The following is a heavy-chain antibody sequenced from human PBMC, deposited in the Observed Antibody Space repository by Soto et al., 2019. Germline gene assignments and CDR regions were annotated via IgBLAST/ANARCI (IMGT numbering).Heavy chain of an antibody. J-gene: IGHJ6*02. D-gene: IGHD2-2*01. V-gene: IGHV1-69*06. CDR3: ASRNNGQLYHNAIDF. CDR2: IVPMCGSL. CDR1: EDSFSSYP. Sequence: QVQLVQSGTEVRKPGSSVKVSCKASEDSFSSYPVSWVRQAPGQGLEWMGEIVPMCGSLKSAQKFQDRLAISADKSTTTVYLDRSSLRSEDTAVYYCASRNNGQLYHNAIDFWGQGTTVIVSS.